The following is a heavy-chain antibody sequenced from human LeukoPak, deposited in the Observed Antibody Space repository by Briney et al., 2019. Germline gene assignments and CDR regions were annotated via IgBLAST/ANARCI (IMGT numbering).Heavy chain of an antibody. D-gene: IGHD5-18*01. CDR3: AKGYSYGFNSYFDY. CDR1: GLTFSSYA. J-gene: IGHJ4*02. Sequence: GGSLRLSCAASGLTFSSYAMSWVRQAPGKGLEWVSGISDSGGSTYYADSVKGRFTISRDNSKNTLYLQMNSLRAEDTAVYYCAKGYSYGFNSYFDYWGQGTLVTVSS. CDR2: ISDSGGST. V-gene: IGHV3-23*01.